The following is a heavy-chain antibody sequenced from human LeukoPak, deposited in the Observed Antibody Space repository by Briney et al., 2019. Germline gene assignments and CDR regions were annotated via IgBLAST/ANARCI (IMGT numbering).Heavy chain of an antibody. D-gene: IGHD3-16*02. CDR3: ARDLDREGGIGYY. CDR2: ISTTSSYI. J-gene: IGHJ4*02. Sequence: PGGSLRLSCAASGFTFSSYNMNWVRKAPGKGLEWVSSISTTSSYIYYADSVKGRFAISRDDAKDSLYLQMNSPRAEDTAVYYCARDLDREGGIGYYWGQGTLVTVSS. V-gene: IGHV3-21*01. CDR1: GFTFSSYN.